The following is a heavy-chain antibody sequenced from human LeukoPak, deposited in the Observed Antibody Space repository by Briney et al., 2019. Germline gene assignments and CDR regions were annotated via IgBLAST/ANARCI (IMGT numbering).Heavy chain of an antibody. CDR3: ERGGIVGATVVHDAFDI. V-gene: IGHV1-2*02. CDR1: GYTFTGYY. D-gene: IGHD1-26*01. CDR2: INPNSGGT. J-gene: IGHJ3*02. Sequence: SVKLSCKASGYTFTGYYMHWVRQAHGQGLEWMGWINPNSGGTNYAKKFQGRVTMTRDTSISTAYMELSRVSSDHTGVYYCERGGIVGATVVHDAFDIWGQGTMVTVSS.